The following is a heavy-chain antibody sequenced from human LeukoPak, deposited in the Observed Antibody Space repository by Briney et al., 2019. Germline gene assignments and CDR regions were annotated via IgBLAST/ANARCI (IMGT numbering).Heavy chain of an antibody. CDR3: ARANVPGYSSSWYIYNWFDP. V-gene: IGHV4-59*01. J-gene: IGHJ5*02. Sequence: PSETLSLTCTVSGGSISSYYWSWIRQPPGKGLEWIGYIYYSGRTNYNPSLKSRVTISVDTSKNQFSLKLSSVTAADTAVYYCARANVPGYSSSWYIYNWFDPWGQGTLVTVSS. CDR1: GGSISSYY. D-gene: IGHD6-13*01. CDR2: IYYSGRT.